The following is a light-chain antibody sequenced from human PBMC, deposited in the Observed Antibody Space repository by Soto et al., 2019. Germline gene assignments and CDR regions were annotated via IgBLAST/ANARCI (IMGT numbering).Light chain of an antibody. CDR3: QHIYSIPIT. J-gene: IGKJ5*01. CDR2: AAS. Sequence: DIQMTQSPSSLSASVGDRVTITCRASQSVSSDLNWYQQKAGKPPKLLIYAASSLQSGVPSRFSGSGSGTHFTLTISSLQPEDFATYYCQHIYSIPITFGQGTLLEIK. CDR1: QSVSSD. V-gene: IGKV1-39*01.